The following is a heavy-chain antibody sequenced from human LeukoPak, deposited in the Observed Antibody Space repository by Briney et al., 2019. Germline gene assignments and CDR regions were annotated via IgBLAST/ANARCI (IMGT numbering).Heavy chain of an antibody. Sequence: GGSLRLSCAAPGFTFSSYGMHWVRQAPGKGLEWVAFIRYDGSNKYYADSVKGRFTISRDNSKNTLYLQMNSLRAEDTAVYYCAKDRTWIQLWPYHFDYWGQGTLVTVSS. CDR1: GFTFSSYG. V-gene: IGHV3-30*02. CDR3: AKDRTWIQLWPYHFDY. CDR2: IRYDGSNK. D-gene: IGHD5-18*01. J-gene: IGHJ4*02.